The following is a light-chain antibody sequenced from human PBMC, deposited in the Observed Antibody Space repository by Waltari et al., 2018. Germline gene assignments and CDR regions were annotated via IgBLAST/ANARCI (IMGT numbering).Light chain of an antibody. Sequence: SYVVTQSPSVSVAPGETARITCGGDNIGSKSVHWYQQRPGQAPVLVISYDSDRPSGIREGVSGSNSGNTDTRTISWVEAEDEADYYCLVWHSTIDHQGVFGGGTKLTVL. V-gene: IGLV3-21*04. CDR3: LVWHSTIDHQGV. J-gene: IGLJ2*01. CDR2: YDS. CDR1: NIGSKS.